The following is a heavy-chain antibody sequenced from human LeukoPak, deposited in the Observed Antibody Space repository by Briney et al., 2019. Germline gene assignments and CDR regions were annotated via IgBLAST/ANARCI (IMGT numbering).Heavy chain of an antibody. J-gene: IGHJ6*02. D-gene: IGHD3-9*01. CDR1: GGSFSGYY. Sequence: SETLSLTCAVFGGSFSGYYWSWIRQSPEKGLEWTGEMSHTGATNYNPSLKSRVTVSVDTSKKQFPLNLRSVTAADTAVYYCARGLHYNILTGGMDVWGQGTTVIVSS. CDR3: ARGLHYNILTGGMDV. CDR2: MSHTGAT. V-gene: IGHV4-34*01.